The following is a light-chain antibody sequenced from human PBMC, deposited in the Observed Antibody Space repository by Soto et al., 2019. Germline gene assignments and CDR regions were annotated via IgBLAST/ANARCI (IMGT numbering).Light chain of an antibody. CDR1: RSDVGDYNY. V-gene: IGLV2-8*01. CDR2: EVT. CDR3: SSYAGSDNFEV. J-gene: IGLJ2*01. Sequence: QSALTQPPSASGSPGQSVTISCTGTRSDVGDYNYVSWYQQHPGKAPKLLSYEVTKRPSGVPDRFSGSKSANTASLTVSGLQAEDEADYYCSSYAGSDNFEVFGGGTKLTVL.